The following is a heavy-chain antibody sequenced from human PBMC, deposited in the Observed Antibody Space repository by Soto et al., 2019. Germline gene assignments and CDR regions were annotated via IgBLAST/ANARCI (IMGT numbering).Heavy chain of an antibody. J-gene: IGHJ3*01. CDR3: ATWCLREHAFDV. Sequence: DVQVEESGGGLIQPGGSLRLSCAASGFIVNGKKYLTWVRQAPGKGLEWLSAVYSADGTFYADSVKGRFTVSLDNVKNTVYLQMNSLRSEDTGVYYCATWCLREHAFDVWGPGTTVTVSA. CDR1: GFIVNGKKY. V-gene: IGHV3-53*01. CDR2: VYSADGT. D-gene: IGHD5-12*01.